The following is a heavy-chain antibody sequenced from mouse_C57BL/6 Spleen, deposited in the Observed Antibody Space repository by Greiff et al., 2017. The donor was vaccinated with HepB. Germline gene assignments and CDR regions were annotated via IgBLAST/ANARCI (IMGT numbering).Heavy chain of an antibody. CDR1: GFTFSSYG. D-gene: IGHD2-1*01. J-gene: IGHJ2*01. V-gene: IGHV5-6*01. CDR2: ISSGGSYT. Sequence: EVMLVESGGDLVKPGGSLKLSCAASGFTFSSYGMSWVRQTPDKRLEWVATISSGGSYTYYPDSVKGRFTISRDNAKNTLYLQMSSLKSEDTAMYYCARHGNYENYWGQGTTVTVSS. CDR3: ARHGNYENY.